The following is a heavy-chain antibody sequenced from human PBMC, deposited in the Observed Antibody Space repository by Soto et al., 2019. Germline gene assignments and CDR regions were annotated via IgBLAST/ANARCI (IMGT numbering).Heavy chain of an antibody. CDR2: IHYDGTT. D-gene: IGHD3-10*01. V-gene: IGHV4-31*03. Sequence: QVQLQESGPGLVKSSQTLSLTCTVSGASMGRAGSYWSWIRQFPGRGLEWIGYIHYDGTTYYNPSLKSRVTVSADTSKNHFFLNLTSVTAADTAIYYCARMVRGGRGLDPWGQGTLVSVSS. CDR1: GASMGRAGSY. CDR3: ARMVRGGRGLDP. J-gene: IGHJ5*02.